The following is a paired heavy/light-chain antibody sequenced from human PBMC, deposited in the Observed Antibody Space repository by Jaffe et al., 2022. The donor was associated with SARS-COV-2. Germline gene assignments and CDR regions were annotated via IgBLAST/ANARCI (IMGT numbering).Light chain of an antibody. Sequence: QSALTQPRSVSGSPGQSVTISCTGTSSDIGNYDYVSWYQQHPGKAPKVLIYDVNKRPSGVPDRFSGSKSGNMASLTISGLQAEDEADYYCHSYAGSYTYVFGTGTTVTVL. CDR2: DVN. CDR3: HSYAGSYTYV. V-gene: IGLV2-11*01. J-gene: IGLJ1*01. CDR1: SSDIGNYDY.
Heavy chain of an antibody. D-gene: IGHD3-10*01. CDR3: ATRVGPGSLVPGSCDQ. CDR1: GFVFKTYV. CDR2: ISLDGNTA. Sequence: QVQMVESGGGVVQPGESLRISCAVSGFVFKTYVMHWVRQAPGKGLEWVAAISLDGNTAYYGDSVKGRFTISRDNSRDVLYLQLHNVRPEDTAVYYCATRVGPGSLVPGSCDQWGQGTLVTVSS. J-gene: IGHJ4*02. V-gene: IGHV3-30*03.